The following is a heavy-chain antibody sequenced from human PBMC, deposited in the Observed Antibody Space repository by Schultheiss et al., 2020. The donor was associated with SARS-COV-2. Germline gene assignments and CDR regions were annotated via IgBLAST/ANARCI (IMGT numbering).Heavy chain of an antibody. V-gene: IGHV3-72*01. CDR2: TRNKANSYTT. CDR3: ARLPRKYGSGAYYYMDV. Sequence: GESLKISCAASGFTFRSYWMGWVRQAPGKGLEWVGRTRNKANSYTTEYAASVKGRFTISRDDSKNSLYLQMNSLKTEDTAVYYCARLPRKYGSGAYYYMDVWGKGTTVTVSS. J-gene: IGHJ6*03. CDR1: GFTFRSYW. D-gene: IGHD3-10*01.